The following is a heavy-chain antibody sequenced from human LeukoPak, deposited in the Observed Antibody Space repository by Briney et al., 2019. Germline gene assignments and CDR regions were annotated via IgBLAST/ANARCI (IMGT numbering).Heavy chain of an antibody. V-gene: IGHV3-23*01. CDR3: ATTLNVATAGYF. J-gene: IGHJ4*02. D-gene: IGHD6-13*01. CDR2: ISGGGGST. CDR1: GFTFSSYA. Sequence: GGSLRLSCAASGFTFSSYAMSWVRQAPGKGLEWVSAISGGGGSTYYADSVKGRFTISRDNSKNTLYLQMNSLRAEDTAIYFCATTLNVATAGYFWGQGTLVTVSS.